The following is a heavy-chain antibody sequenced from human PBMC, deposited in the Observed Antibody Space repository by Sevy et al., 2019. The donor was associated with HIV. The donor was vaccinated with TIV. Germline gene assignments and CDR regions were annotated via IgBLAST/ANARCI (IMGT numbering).Heavy chain of an antibody. CDR2: IFRSGIL. CDR3: ARGYSRTYISPFGF. D-gene: IGHD5-12*01. V-gene: IGHV4-61*01. J-gene: IGHJ4*02. CDR1: GGSVGSGIYY. Sequence: SETLSPTCTVSGGSVGSGIYYWSWIRQPPGRELEFIGYIFRSGILNYNPSLRSRVTMSVDTSKNQFSLRLTSVTAADTAVYYCARGYSRTYISPFGFWGQGTLVTVSS.